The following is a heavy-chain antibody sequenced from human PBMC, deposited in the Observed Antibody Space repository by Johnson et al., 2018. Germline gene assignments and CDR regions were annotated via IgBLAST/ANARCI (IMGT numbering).Heavy chain of an antibody. CDR1: GFTFSNAW. CDR2: IKSKTDGGTR. CDR3: TTGRRGAFDI. V-gene: IGHV3-15*01. Sequence: VQLVESGGGLVKPGGSLRLSCAASGFTFSNAWMSWVRQAPGKGLEWVGRIKSKTDGGTRDYAAPVKGRFPIPRDESKKTLYLQLNSRKTEDPAVYYCTTGRRGAFDIWGQGTMVTVSS. D-gene: IGHD1-1*01. J-gene: IGHJ3*02.